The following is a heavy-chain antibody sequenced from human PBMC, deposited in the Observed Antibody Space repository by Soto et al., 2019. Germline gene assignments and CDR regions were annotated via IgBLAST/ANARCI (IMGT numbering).Heavy chain of an antibody. D-gene: IGHD5-18*01. CDR3: ARPKDTAMAPVDY. J-gene: IGHJ4*02. V-gene: IGHV4-39*01. CDR1: GGSISSSSYY. Sequence: SETLSLTCTVSGGSISSSSYYWGWIRQPPGKGLEWIGSIYYSGSTYYNPSLKSRVTISVDTSKNQFSLKLSSVTAADTAVYYCARPKDTAMAPVDYWGQGTLVTVSS. CDR2: IYYSGST.